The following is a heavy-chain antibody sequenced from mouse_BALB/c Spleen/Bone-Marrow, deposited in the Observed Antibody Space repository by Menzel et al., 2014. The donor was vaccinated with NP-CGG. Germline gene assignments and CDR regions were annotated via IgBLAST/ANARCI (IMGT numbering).Heavy chain of an antibody. J-gene: IGHJ2*01. CDR2: INPSNGRT. CDR1: GYTFTSYW. Sequence: VQLQQSGAELVKPGASVKLSCKASGYTFTSYWMHWVKQRPGQGLEWIGEINPSNGRTNYNEKFKTKATLTVDKSSNTAYMQLSRLTSEDSAVYYCARKGADYEDYWGQGTTLTVFS. V-gene: IGHV1S81*02. CDR3: ARKGADYEDY. D-gene: IGHD2-4*01.